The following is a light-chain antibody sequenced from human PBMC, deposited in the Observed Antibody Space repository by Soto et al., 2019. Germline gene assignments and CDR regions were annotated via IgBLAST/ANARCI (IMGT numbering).Light chain of an antibody. CDR2: GNN. V-gene: IGLV1-40*01. CDR3: QSFDSSLSGV. J-gene: IGLJ3*02. Sequence: QPVLTQPPSVSGAPGQRVTISCTGSSSNIGAGYDVHWYQQVPGTAPKLLIYGNNNRPSGVPDRFSGSKSGTSASLAITGLQAEDEAEYDCQSFDSSLSGVFGGGTKLTVL. CDR1: SSNIGAGYD.